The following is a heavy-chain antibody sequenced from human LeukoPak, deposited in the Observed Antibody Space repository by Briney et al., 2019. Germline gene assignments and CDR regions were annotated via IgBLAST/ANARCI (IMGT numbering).Heavy chain of an antibody. CDR1: GYTFTSYY. CDR2: INPSGGST. CDR3: AREGLYGDYGWYFDL. D-gene: IGHD4-17*01. V-gene: IGHV1-46*01. J-gene: IGHJ2*01. Sequence: ASVKVSCKASGYTFTSYYMHWVRQAPGQGLEWMGIINPSGGSTSYAQKFQGRVTMTRDTSTSTVYMGLSSLRSEDTAVYYCAREGLYGDYGWYFDLWGRGTLVAVSS.